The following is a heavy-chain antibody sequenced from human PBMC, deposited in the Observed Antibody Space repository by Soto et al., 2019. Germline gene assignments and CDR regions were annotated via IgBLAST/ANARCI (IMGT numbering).Heavy chain of an antibody. V-gene: IGHV3-23*01. CDR2: ISNDGSTT. D-gene: IGHD3-10*01. J-gene: IGHJ4*02. Sequence: GGSLRLSCAASGFTLSSNSMAWVRQAPGKRLQWVSGISNDGSTTFYIDSVRGRFTISRDTSTNTLYLQMDSLRVEDTAVYFCAKWSGFGDDWGQGTLVTVSS. CDR1: GFTLSSNS. CDR3: AKWSGFGDD.